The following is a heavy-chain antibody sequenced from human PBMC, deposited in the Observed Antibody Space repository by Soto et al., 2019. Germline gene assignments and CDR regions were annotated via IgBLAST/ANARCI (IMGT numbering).Heavy chain of an antibody. J-gene: IGHJ4*02. V-gene: IGHV4-61*01. CDR2: ITSSGST. CDR3: ARVGDFGCAY. CDR1: GGSVGSKSYF. D-gene: IGHD4-17*01. Sequence: QVQLQESGPGLVKPSETLSLTCSVSGGSVGSKSYFWTWIRQPPGARLEWIAYITSSGSTYYNPSLESRVTMALDTSRNQFSLTMKSVTPADTAVYHCARVGDFGCAYWGQGVLVTVSS.